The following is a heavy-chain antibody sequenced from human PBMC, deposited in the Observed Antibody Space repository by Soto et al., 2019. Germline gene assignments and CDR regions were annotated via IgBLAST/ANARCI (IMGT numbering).Heavy chain of an antibody. J-gene: IGHJ6*02. CDR2: IIPIFGTA. Sequence: SVKVSCKASRVAFSKFIVTWVRQAPGLGLEWVGGIIPIFGTANYAQKFQGRVTITADESTSTSYMEVNNLRSEDTAVYYCAKVRYSSPMGYYYGMDVWGQGTTVTSP. CDR3: AKVRYSSPMGYYYGMDV. D-gene: IGHD6-19*01. CDR1: RVAFSKFI. V-gene: IGHV1-69*13.